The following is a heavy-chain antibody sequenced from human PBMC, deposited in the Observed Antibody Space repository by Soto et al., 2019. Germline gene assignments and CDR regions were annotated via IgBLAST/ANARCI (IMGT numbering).Heavy chain of an antibody. CDR1: GFTFSSYG. J-gene: IGHJ6*02. CDR2: IWYDGSNK. D-gene: IGHD2-2*01. CDR3: AREPVPYYYYGMDV. V-gene: IGHV3-33*01. Sequence: QVQLVESGGGVVQPGRSLRLSCAASGFTFSSYGMHWVRQAPGKGLEWVAVIWYDGSNKYYADSVKGRFTISRDNSKNTLYLQRNSLRAEDTAVYYCAREPVPYYYYGMDVWGQGTTVTVSS.